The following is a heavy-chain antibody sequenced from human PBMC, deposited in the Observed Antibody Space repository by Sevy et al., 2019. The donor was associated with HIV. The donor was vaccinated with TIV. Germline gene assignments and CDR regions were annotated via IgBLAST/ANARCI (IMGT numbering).Heavy chain of an antibody. CDR2: IMSKSDGGTT. Sequence: GGSLRLSCVASGFTFSYAWMSWVRQAPGNGLEWVGRIMSKSDGGTTDYAAPVKGRFTISRDDSKNTLYLQMNSLKIEDTAVYYCSTDPIIVLLVTDGMDVWGQGTTVTVSS. V-gene: IGHV3-15*01. J-gene: IGHJ6*02. CDR3: STDPIIVLLVTDGMDV. CDR1: GFTFSYAW. D-gene: IGHD2-8*02.